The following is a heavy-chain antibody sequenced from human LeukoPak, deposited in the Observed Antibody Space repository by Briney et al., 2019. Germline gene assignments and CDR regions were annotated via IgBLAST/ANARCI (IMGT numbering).Heavy chain of an antibody. J-gene: IGHJ3*02. CDR2: ISGSGGST. Sequence: PGGSLRLSCAASGFTFSSYAMSWVRQAPGKGLEWVSAISGSGGSTYYADSVKGRFTISRDNSKNTLYLQMNSLRAEDTAVYYCAKDPTLLLWFGELLSGAFDIWGQGTMVTVSS. CDR1: GFTFSSYA. V-gene: IGHV3-23*01. D-gene: IGHD3-10*01. CDR3: AKDPTLLLWFGELLSGAFDI.